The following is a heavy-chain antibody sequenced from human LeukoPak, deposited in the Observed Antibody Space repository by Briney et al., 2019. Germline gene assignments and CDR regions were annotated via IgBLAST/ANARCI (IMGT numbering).Heavy chain of an antibody. J-gene: IGHJ3*01. D-gene: IGHD1-7*01. CDR1: GYSFSDYF. V-gene: IGHV1-2*02. Sequence: GASVKVSCKASGYSFSDYFIHWVRQAPGQGLEWMGWIKPNSGGTSYVQMFQGRVTMTRDTSISTVYMELIRLKSDDTAVYYCARVHGGRELDAFDFWGQGTMLTVSS. CDR3: ARVHGGRELDAFDF. CDR2: IKPNSGGT.